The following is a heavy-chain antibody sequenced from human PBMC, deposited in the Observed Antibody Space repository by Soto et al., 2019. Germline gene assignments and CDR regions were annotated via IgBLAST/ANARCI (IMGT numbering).Heavy chain of an antibody. CDR1: GFTFSSHA. V-gene: IGHV3-23*01. CDR3: AKGSYTHYNWFDP. J-gene: IGHJ5*02. D-gene: IGHD2-8*01. CDR2: MSGSGDNT. Sequence: EVQLLESGGGLVQPGGSLRLSCAASGFTFSSHAMSWVRQAPGKGLEWVSSMSGSGDNTYHADSVKGRFTVSRDNSKNTLYLQMNSLRVEDTAVYYCAKGSYTHYNWFDPWGQGPLVTVSS.